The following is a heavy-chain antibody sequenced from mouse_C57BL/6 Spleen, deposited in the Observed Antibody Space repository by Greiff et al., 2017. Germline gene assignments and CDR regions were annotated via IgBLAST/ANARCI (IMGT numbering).Heavy chain of an antibody. Sequence: VQLQQSGPELVKPGASVKISCKASGYSFTSYYIHWVKQRPGQGLEWIGWIYPGSGNTKYNEKFKGKATLTADTSSSTAYMQLSSLTSEDSAVYYCARFPYYDYDVYFDYWGQGTTLTVSS. V-gene: IGHV1-66*01. CDR2: IYPGSGNT. J-gene: IGHJ2*01. CDR1: GYSFTSYY. D-gene: IGHD2-4*01. CDR3: ARFPYYDYDVYFDY.